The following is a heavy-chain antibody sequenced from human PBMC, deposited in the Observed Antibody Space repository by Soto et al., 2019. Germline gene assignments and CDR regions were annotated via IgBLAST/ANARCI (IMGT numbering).Heavy chain of an antibody. CDR1: GFTFSNAW. Sequence: GGSLRLSCAASGFTFSNAWMSWVRQAPGKGLEWVGRIKSKTDGGTTDYAAPVKGRFTISRDDSKNTLYLQMNSLKTEDTAVYYCTTTNTDSGPIDPAGAFDIWGQGTMVTVSS. V-gene: IGHV3-15*01. CDR2: IKSKTDGGTT. D-gene: IGHD5-12*01. J-gene: IGHJ3*02. CDR3: TTTNTDSGPIDPAGAFDI.